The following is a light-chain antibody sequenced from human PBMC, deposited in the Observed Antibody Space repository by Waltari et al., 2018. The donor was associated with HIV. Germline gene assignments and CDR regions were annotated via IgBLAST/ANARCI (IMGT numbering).Light chain of an antibody. V-gene: IGKV3-20*01. CDR3: QQYGSSPYN. CDR1: QSVSRRY. CDR2: AAS. J-gene: IGKJ2*01. Sequence: EIVLTQSPGTLSLPPGERAPLSCRASQSVSRRYLAWYQQRPGQAPRLLMYAASSRATGIPDRFTGSGSGTDFTLTISRLEPEDFAVYYCQQYGSSPYNFGQGTKLEIK.